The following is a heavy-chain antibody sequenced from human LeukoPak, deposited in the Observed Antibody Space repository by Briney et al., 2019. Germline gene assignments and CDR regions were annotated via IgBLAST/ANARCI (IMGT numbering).Heavy chain of an antibody. CDR3: ARFSSIAAAFDY. CDR1: GGSFSIYY. CDR2: IYTSGST. Sequence: SETLSLTCTVSGGSFSIYYWTWIRQPAGKGLEWIGRIYTSGSTNYNPSLKRRVTMSVDTSKNQFSLKLSSVTAADTAVYYCARFSSIAAAFDYWGQGTLVTVSS. V-gene: IGHV4-4*07. J-gene: IGHJ4*02. D-gene: IGHD6-13*01.